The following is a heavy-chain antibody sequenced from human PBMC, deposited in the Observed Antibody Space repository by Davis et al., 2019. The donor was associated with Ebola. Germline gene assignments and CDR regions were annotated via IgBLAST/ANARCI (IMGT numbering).Heavy chain of an antibody. Sequence: MPGGSLRLSCTVSGDSVNSGSFYWNWIRQPPGKGLEWIGYIYYTGSTNYIPSLKSRVTISIDTSKNHFSLKLSSVTAADTAVYYCARWVYSYGSGPLYGMDVWGTGTTVTVSS. V-gene: IGHV4-61*03. CDR1: GDSVNSGSFY. CDR3: ARWVYSYGSGPLYGMDV. CDR2: IYYTGST. D-gene: IGHD3-10*01. J-gene: IGHJ6*04.